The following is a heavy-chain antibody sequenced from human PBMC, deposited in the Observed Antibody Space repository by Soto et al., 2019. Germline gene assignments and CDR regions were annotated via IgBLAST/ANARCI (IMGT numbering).Heavy chain of an antibody. CDR3: ARPYCTNGVCYTSRPDY. CDR2: ISAHNGHT. CDR1: GYTFTSYG. J-gene: IGHJ4*02. D-gene: IGHD2-8*01. Sequence: QVLLVQCGAEVKKPGASVKVSCKASGYTFTSYGISWVRQAPGQVLEWMGWISAHNGHTNYEQQLQGRVTMTTDTSTSTAYMELRSLRSDDTAVYYCARPYCTNGVCYTSRPDYWCQGTLVTAAS. V-gene: IGHV1-18*01.